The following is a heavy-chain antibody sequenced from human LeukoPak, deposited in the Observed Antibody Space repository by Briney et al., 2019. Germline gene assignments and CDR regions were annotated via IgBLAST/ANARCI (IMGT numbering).Heavy chain of an antibody. CDR1: GGTFSSYA. CDR3: ATVRVPAAIYYYYYYMDV. CDR2: IIPIFGTA. Sequence: SAKVSCKPSGGTFSSYAISWVRQTPGQGLELMGGIIPIFGTANYAQKFQGRVTITTDESTSTAYMELSSLTSEDTAVYYCATVRVPAAIYYYYYYMDVWGKGTTVTVSS. V-gene: IGHV1-69*05. D-gene: IGHD2-2*02. J-gene: IGHJ6*03.